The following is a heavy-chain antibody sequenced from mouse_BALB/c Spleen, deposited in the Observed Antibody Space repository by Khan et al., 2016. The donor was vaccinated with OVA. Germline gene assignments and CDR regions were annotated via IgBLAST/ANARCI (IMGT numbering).Heavy chain of an antibody. V-gene: IGHV9-3-1*01. J-gene: IGHJ4*01. Sequence: QIQLVQSGPELKKPGETVKISCKASGYTFTNYGMNWVKQAPGKGLKWMGWINTYTGEPTYADDFKGRFAFSLETSASTAYLQINNLKNEDTATYFGARPPYFAYVMGYWGQGTSVTVSS. CDR2: INTYTGEP. CDR3: ARPPYFAYVMGY. CDR1: GYTFTNYG. D-gene: IGHD2-10*01.